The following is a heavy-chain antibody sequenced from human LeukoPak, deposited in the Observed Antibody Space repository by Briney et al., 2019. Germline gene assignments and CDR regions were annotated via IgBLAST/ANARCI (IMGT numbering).Heavy chain of an antibody. CDR1: GGSISSYY. V-gene: IGHV4-59*01. CDR3: ARDPNYYVQ. CDR2: IHSTGST. Sequence: PSETLSLTCTVSGGSISSYYWTWIRQPPGKGLGWIGYIHSTGSTNYNPSLKSRVTISLDTSKKQFSLKLNSVTAADTAVYFCARDPNYYVQWGQGILVTVSS. J-gene: IGHJ4*02. D-gene: IGHD1-26*01.